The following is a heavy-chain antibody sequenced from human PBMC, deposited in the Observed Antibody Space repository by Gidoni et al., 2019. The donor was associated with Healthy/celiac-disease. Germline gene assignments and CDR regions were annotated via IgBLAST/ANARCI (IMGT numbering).Heavy chain of an antibody. D-gene: IGHD6-19*01. CDR2: ISSSSSYT. Sequence: QVQLVESGGGLVKPEGSLRLSCAASGFTFSDYYMSWIRQAPGKGLEWFSYISSSSSYTNYADSVKGRFTISRDNAKNSLYLQMNSLRAEDTAVYYCARDSAYSSGWFPHFDYWGQGTLVTVSS. V-gene: IGHV3-11*05. CDR1: GFTFSDYY. J-gene: IGHJ4*02. CDR3: ARDSAYSSGWFPHFDY.